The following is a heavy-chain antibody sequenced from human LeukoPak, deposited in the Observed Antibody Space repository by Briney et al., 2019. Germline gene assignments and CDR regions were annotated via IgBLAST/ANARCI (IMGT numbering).Heavy chain of an antibody. CDR3: ARDQLYCTGGTCYFDY. Sequence: PGGSLRLSCAASGFSFSSYGMLWVRQAPGKGLEWVAIISYDGGSTYYADSVKGRFTISRDNAKNTLYLQMNSLRAEDTAVYYCARDQLYCTGGTCYFDYWGQGTLVTVSS. J-gene: IGHJ4*01. CDR2: ISYDGGST. CDR1: GFSFSSYG. V-gene: IGHV3-30*03. D-gene: IGHD2-8*02.